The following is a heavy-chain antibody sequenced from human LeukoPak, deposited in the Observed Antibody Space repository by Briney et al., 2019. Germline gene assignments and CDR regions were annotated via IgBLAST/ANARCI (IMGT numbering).Heavy chain of an antibody. CDR3: ARARVGAHDAFDI. CDR2: IYSGGST. Sequence: GGSLRLSCAASGFTVSSNYMSWVRQAPGKGLEWVSVIYSGGSTYYADSVKGRFTISRHNSKNTLCLQMNSLRAEDTAVYYCARARVGAHDAFDIWGQGTMVTVSS. CDR1: GFTVSSNY. V-gene: IGHV3-53*04. D-gene: IGHD1-26*01. J-gene: IGHJ3*02.